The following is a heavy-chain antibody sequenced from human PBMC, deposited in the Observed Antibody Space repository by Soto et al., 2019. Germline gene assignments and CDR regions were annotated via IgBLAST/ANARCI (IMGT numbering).Heavy chain of an antibody. CDR2: IYPGDSDT. D-gene: IGHD6-13*01. CDR1: GYSFNAYW. Sequence: PGDSLKISCKGSGYSFNAYWIGWVRQMPGKGLEWMGIIYPGDSDTRYSPSFQGQVTISADKSISTAYLQWSSLKASDTAIYYCARALGVPYSSSWYHGFDYWGQGTLVTVSS. J-gene: IGHJ4*02. CDR3: ARALGVPYSSSWYHGFDY. V-gene: IGHV5-51*01.